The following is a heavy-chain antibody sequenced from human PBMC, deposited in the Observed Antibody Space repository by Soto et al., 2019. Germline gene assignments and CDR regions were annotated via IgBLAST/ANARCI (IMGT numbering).Heavy chain of an antibody. J-gene: IGHJ4*02. V-gene: IGHV1-3*01. D-gene: IGHD3-3*01. CDR2: INAGNGNT. CDR1: GYTSTNYA. Sequence: ASVEVSCKASGYTSTNYAIYWVRQAPGQRLEWMGWINAGNGNTKYSQKFQDRVTITRDTSASTAYMELSSLRSEDTAVYYCARVLGVAKGEYWGQGTLVTVSS. CDR3: ARVLGVAKGEY.